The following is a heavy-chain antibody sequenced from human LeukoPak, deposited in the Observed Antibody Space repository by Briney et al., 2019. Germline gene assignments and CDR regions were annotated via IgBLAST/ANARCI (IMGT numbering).Heavy chain of an antibody. CDR3: AKDRGDSNGWSYFDH. Sequence: GGSLRLSCAASGFTFSSYAMSWVRQAPGKGLEWVSAISGSGGATYYADSVKGRLTISRDTSKNTLDLQMNSLRAEDTAVYYCAKDRGDSNGWSYFDHWGQGTPVTVSS. J-gene: IGHJ4*02. CDR1: GFTFSSYA. V-gene: IGHV3-23*01. CDR2: ISGSGGAT. D-gene: IGHD6-19*01.